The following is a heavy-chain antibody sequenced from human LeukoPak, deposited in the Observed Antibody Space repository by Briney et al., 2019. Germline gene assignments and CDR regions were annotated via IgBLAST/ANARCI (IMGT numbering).Heavy chain of an antibody. CDR2: IKHDGSEK. Sequence: GGSLRLSCAASGFTFSSYWMSWVRQAPGKGLEWVANIKHDGSEKYYVDSVKARFTISRDNAKNSLYLQMHSLRAEDTAVYYCARGSLRGVDIPYYFDYWGQGTLVTVSS. CDR1: GFTFSSYW. J-gene: IGHJ4*02. V-gene: IGHV3-7*01. D-gene: IGHD3-10*01. CDR3: ARGSLRGVDIPYYFDY.